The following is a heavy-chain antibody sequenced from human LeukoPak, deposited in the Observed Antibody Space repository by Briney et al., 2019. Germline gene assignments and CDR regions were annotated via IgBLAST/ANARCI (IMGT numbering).Heavy chain of an antibody. V-gene: IGHV1-18*01. Sequence: ASVKVSCKASGYTFTSYGINWVRQAPGQGLEWMGWISAYNGNTNSAQKLQGRVTMTTDTSTSIAYMELRSLRSDDTAVYYCARDFRLNTSWDSWGQGTLVTVSS. D-gene: IGHD2-2*01. CDR3: ARDFRLNTSWDS. CDR1: GYTFTSYG. CDR2: ISAYNGNT. J-gene: IGHJ5*01.